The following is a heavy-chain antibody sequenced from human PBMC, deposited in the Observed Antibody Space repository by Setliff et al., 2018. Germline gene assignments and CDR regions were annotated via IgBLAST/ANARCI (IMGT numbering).Heavy chain of an antibody. CDR3: ARVMGTRMLTATWYFDL. Sequence: GSLRLSCAASGFTFVNYWMHWVRQAPGKGLVWVSRVNSDGSSTIYADSVKGRFTISRDSSKNTLYLQMNSLRAEDTAVYYCARVMGTRMLTATWYFDLWGRGTLVTVSS. CDR1: GFTFVNYW. CDR2: VNSDGSST. V-gene: IGHV3-74*01. J-gene: IGHJ2*01. D-gene: IGHD6-25*01.